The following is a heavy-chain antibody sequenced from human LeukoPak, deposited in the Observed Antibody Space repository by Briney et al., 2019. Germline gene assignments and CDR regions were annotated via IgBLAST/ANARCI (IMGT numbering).Heavy chain of an antibody. Sequence: ASVKVSCKASGYTFTSYGISWVRQAPGQGLEWMGWISAYNGNTNYAQKLQGRLIMTTDTSTSTAYMELRSLRSDDTAIYFCARDVDTAPLDYWGQGSQVTVSS. D-gene: IGHD5-18*01. J-gene: IGHJ4*02. V-gene: IGHV1-18*01. CDR3: ARDVDTAPLDY. CDR1: GYTFTSYG. CDR2: ISAYNGNT.